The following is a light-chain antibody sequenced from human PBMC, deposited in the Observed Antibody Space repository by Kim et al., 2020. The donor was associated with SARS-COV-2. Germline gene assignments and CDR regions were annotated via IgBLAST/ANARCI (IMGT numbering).Light chain of an antibody. CDR2: DVS. CDR3: SSYSRSSPVL. J-gene: IGLJ2*01. V-gene: IGLV2-14*03. CDR1: RRDVGGYNY. Sequence: GQSATRPCTATRRDVGGYNYVSWYQQHPRKAPKHMIYDVSSRPSGVSHRFSGSKSGNTASLTISGLQAEDEADYYCSSYSRSSPVLFGGGTQLTVL.